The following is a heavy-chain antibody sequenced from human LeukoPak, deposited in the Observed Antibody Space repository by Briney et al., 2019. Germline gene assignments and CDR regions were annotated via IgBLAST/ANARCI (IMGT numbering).Heavy chain of an antibody. CDR1: GFTFSSYA. CDR2: ISGSGGST. D-gene: IGHD7-27*01. CDR3: GKDPRGDPSYYYYYMDV. J-gene: IGHJ6*03. Sequence: GGSLRLSCAASGFTFSSYAMSWVRQAPGKGLEWVSAISGSGGSTYYADSVKGRFTISRDNSKNTLYLQMNSLRAEDTAVYYCGKDPRGDPSYYYYYMDVWGKGTTVTVSS. V-gene: IGHV3-23*01.